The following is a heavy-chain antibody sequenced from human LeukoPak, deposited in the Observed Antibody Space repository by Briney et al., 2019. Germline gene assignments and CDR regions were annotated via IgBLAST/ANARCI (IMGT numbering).Heavy chain of an antibody. CDR2: INSRNTM. V-gene: IGHV3-48*01. CDR3: ARVPVEMDV. J-gene: IGHJ6*04. Sequence: PGGSLRLSCAASGFTFSSYAMNWVRQAPGKGLEWLSYINSRNTMYYADSVKGRFTISRDNAESSLYLQMNSLRAEDTAVYYCARVPVEMDVWGKGTTVTDSS. D-gene: IGHD5-24*01. CDR1: GFTFSSYA.